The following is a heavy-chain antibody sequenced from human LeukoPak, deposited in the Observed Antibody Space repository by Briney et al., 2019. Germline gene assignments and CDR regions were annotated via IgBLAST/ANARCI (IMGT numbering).Heavy chain of an antibody. V-gene: IGHV1-8*01. CDR1: GYTFTSYD. CDR2: MNPNSGNT. CDR3: ARLTMVRGVRRYYFDY. D-gene: IGHD3-10*01. J-gene: IGHJ4*02. Sequence: ASVKVSCKASGYTFTSYDINWVRQATGQGLEWMGWMNPNSGNTGYAQKFQGRVTMTRNTSISTAYMELSSLRSEDTAVYYCARLTMVRGVRRYYFDYWGQGTLVTVSS.